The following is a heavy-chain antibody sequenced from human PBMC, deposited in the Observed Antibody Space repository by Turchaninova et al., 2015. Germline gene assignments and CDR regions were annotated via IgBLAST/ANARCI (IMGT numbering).Heavy chain of an antibody. Sequence: QITLKESGPTLVNPPQTLTRHCTFAVCSSSTSGMGGSWRRQPPGKALEWLALIYWDDDKRYSPSLKSRLTITKDTSKNQVVLTMTNMDPVDTATYYCAHVMGRDGYYYYGMDVWGQGTTVTVSS. V-gene: IGHV2-5*02. J-gene: IGHJ6*02. CDR1: VCSSSTSGMG. CDR2: IYWDDDK. CDR3: AHVMGRDGYYYYGMDV. D-gene: IGHD5-24*01.